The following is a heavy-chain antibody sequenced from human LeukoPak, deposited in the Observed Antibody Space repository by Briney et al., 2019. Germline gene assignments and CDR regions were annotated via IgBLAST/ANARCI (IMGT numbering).Heavy chain of an antibody. CDR1: GGSISSYY. J-gene: IGHJ5*02. V-gene: IGHV4-34*01. D-gene: IGHD1-26*01. CDR2: INHSGST. CDR3: ARGRGSGSYYPNWFDP. Sequence: PSETLSLTRTVSGGSISSYYWSWIRQPPGKGLEWIGEINHSGSTNYNPSLKSRVTISVDTSKNQFSLKLSSVTAADTAVYCCARGRGSGSYYPNWFDPWGQGTLVTVSS.